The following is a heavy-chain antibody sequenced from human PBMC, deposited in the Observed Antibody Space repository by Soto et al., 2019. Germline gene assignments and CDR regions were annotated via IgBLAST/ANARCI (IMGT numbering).Heavy chain of an antibody. J-gene: IGHJ4*02. D-gene: IGHD4-17*01. CDR1: GFTFTTFA. Sequence: GGSLRLSCAASGFTFTTFAMSWVRQAPGKGLEWVSAIRGGGGSTYYADSVKGRFTISRDNSKSTLYLQMNSLRAEDTAVYYCAKAVTTVTTFRGLDYWGQGTLVTVSS. CDR2: IRGGGGST. V-gene: IGHV3-23*01. CDR3: AKAVTTVTTFRGLDY.